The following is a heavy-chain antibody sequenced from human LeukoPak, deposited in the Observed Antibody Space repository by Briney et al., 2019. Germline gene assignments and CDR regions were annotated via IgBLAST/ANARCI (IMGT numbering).Heavy chain of an antibody. CDR3: ARGRGSYNAFDI. CDR2: IYPTVGGT. V-gene: IGHV1-2*02. CDR1: GYTFTGYY. D-gene: IGHD1-26*01. Sequence: ASVKVSCKASGYTFTGYYMHWVRQAPGQGLECIGWIYPTVGGTTNAQTFQGEATKTKDPPISTAYMELSRLRSDDTAVYYCARGRGSYNAFDIWSQGTMVTVSS. J-gene: IGHJ3*02.